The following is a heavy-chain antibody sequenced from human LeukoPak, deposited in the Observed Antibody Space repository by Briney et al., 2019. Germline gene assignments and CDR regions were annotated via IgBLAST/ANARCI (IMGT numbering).Heavy chain of an antibody. CDR1: GFTFSSYA. Sequence: GGSLRLSCAASGFTFSSYAMSWVRQAPGKGLERVSGISGSGGSTYYADSVKGRFTISRDNSKNTLYLQMNSLRAEDTAVYYCARINSSLYAFDIWGQGTMVTVSS. V-gene: IGHV3-23*01. CDR3: ARINSSLYAFDI. J-gene: IGHJ3*02. CDR2: ISGSGGST. D-gene: IGHD6-13*01.